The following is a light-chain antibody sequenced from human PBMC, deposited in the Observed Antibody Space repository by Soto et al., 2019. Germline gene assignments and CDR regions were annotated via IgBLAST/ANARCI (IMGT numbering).Light chain of an antibody. CDR1: QTVSND. J-gene: IGKJ5*01. CDR2: AAA. V-gene: IGKV3-15*01. Sequence: EIVMTQAPATLSVTPGERATLSCRASQTVSNDLAWYQQKPGQAPRLLIYAAATRATGIPARFSGSGSGTAFTLTISSLQSADFAIYYCQQYNKWPLITFGQGTRLEIK. CDR3: QQYNKWPLIT.